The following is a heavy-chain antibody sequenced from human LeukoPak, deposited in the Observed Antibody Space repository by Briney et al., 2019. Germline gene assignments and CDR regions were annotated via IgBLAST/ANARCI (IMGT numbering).Heavy chain of an antibody. CDR1: GYSFTGYW. J-gene: IGHJ4*02. CDR3: ARSRGTYSSWPDY. CDR2: IYPHDSNT. Sequence: GESLKISCKGSGYSFTGYWIAWVRQMPGKGLEWMGIIYPHDSNTRYSPSFQGQVTISADKSISTAYLQWSSLKASDTAMYYCARSRGTYSSWPDYWGQGTLVTVSS. D-gene: IGHD6-13*01. V-gene: IGHV5-51*01.